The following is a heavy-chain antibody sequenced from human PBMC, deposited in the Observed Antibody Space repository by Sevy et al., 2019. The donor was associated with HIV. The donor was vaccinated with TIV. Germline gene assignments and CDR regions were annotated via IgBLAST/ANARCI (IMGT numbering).Heavy chain of an antibody. CDR3: AKDKGGLLPSYGVDV. V-gene: IGHV3-23*01. CDR1: GLTFSSYA. J-gene: IGHJ6*02. D-gene: IGHD2-15*01. CDR2: ISGSGDRT. Sequence: GESLKISCAASGLTFSSYAMAWVRQAPGKGLEWISAISGSGDRTYYAESVKGRFTISRDNSKNMVYLQMNSLRAEDTAVYYCAKDKGGLLPSYGVDVWGQGTTVTVSS.